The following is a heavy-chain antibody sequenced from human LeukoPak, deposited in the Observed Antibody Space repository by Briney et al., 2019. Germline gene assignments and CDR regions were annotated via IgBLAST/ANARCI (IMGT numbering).Heavy chain of an antibody. CDR1: GFTFSNYW. V-gene: IGHV3-7*01. CDR3: ARDLVFEGIAVAGSD. D-gene: IGHD6-13*01. Sequence: GGSLRLSCAASGFTFSNYWMSWVCQAPGKGLEWVANIKEDGSEKYYVDSGKGRFTISRDNAKNSLYLQMNSVRAEDTAVYYCARDLVFEGIAVAGSDWGQGTLVTVSS. CDR2: IKEDGSEK. J-gene: IGHJ4*02.